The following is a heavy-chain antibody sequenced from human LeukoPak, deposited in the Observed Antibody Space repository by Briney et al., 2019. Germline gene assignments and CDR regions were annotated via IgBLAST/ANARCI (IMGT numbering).Heavy chain of an antibody. Sequence: VASVKVSCKASGYTFTIYGISWVRQAPGQGLEWMGWISAYNGNTNYAQKLQGRVTMTTGTSTSTAYMELRSLRSDDTAVYYCARADLTIAARSPFDYWGQGTLVTVSS. CDR3: ARADLTIAARSPFDY. D-gene: IGHD6-6*01. J-gene: IGHJ4*02. V-gene: IGHV1-18*01. CDR2: ISAYNGNT. CDR1: GYTFTIYG.